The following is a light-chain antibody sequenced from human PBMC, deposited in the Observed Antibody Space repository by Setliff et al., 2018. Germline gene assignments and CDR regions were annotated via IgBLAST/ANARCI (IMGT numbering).Light chain of an antibody. CDR1: SSDVGGYNY. V-gene: IGLV2-14*01. Sequence: QSVLTQPASVSGSPGQSITISCTGTSSDVGGYNYVSWYQQHPGKAPKLMIYEVSNRPSGVSNRFSGSKSGNTASLTISGLQAEDEADYYCSSYTSLSTRVFGTGTRSPS. CDR2: EVS. CDR3: SSYTSLSTRV. J-gene: IGLJ1*01.